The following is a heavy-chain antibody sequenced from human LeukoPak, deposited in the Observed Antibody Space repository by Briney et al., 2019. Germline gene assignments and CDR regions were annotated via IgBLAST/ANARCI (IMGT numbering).Heavy chain of an antibody. D-gene: IGHD3-22*01. CDR3: ARHPATLYYYGSPLMPDY. Sequence: PSETLSLTRTVSGGSISSSSYYWGWIRQPPGKGLEWIGSIYYSGSTYYNPSLKSRVTISVDTSKNQFSLKLSSVTAAGTAVYYCARHPATLYYYGSPLMPDYWGQGTLVTVSS. J-gene: IGHJ4*02. CDR2: IYYSGST. V-gene: IGHV4-39*01. CDR1: GGSISSSSYY.